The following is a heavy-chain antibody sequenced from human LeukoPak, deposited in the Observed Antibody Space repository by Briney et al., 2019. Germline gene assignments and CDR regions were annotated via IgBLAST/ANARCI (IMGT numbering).Heavy chain of an antibody. Sequence: GGSLRLSCAASGFTFSSYAMSWVRQAPGKGLEWVSGISSSGGTTYYADSVKGRFTISRDNSKNTLYLQMNSLRGEDTAVYYCAKEDPGATFDCWGQGTLVTVSS. J-gene: IGHJ4*02. V-gene: IGHV3-23*01. CDR1: GFTFSSYA. CDR3: AKEDPGATFDC. CDR2: ISSSGGTT. D-gene: IGHD1-26*01.